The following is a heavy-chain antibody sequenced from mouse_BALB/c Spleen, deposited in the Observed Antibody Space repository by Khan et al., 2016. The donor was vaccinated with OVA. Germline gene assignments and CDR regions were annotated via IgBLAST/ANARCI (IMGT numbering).Heavy chain of an antibody. Sequence: EVELVESGPELVKPGASVKVSCKASGYSFTDYSLYWVKQSHGKSLEWIGYIDPSNGGTYYNQKFKGKATLTVDKSSSTAFMHLNSLTSEDSAVYYCARGGYGAFAYWGQGTLVTVSA. V-gene: IGHV1S135*01. CDR3: ARGGYGAFAY. J-gene: IGHJ3*01. CDR1: GYSFTDYS. CDR2: IDPSNGGT. D-gene: IGHD1-1*01.